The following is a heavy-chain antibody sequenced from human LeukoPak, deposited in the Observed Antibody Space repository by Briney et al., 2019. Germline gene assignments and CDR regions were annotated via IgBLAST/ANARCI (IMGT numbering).Heavy chain of an antibody. V-gene: IGHV3-30*02. Sequence: GGSVRLSCAASGFIFSSYGMHWVRQAPGKWLEWVAFIRYDGSNKYYADSVKGRFTISRDNSKNTLYLQMNSLRAEDTAVYYCAKEGVAARPIDDYWGQGTLVTVSS. CDR1: GFIFSSYG. CDR3: AKEGVAARPIDDY. D-gene: IGHD6-6*01. CDR2: IRYDGSNK. J-gene: IGHJ4*02.